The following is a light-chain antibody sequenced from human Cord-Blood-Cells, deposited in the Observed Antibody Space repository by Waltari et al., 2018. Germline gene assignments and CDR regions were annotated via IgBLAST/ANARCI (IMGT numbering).Light chain of an antibody. CDR3: CSDAGSSTPWV. CDR1: SSDVGSYNL. CDR2: EGS. Sequence: QSALTQPASVSGSPGQSITISCTGTSSDVGSYNLVSWYQQNPGKAPKLMSYEGSKRPSGVSNTFSGSQSGNTASLTISGLQAEDEADYYCCSDAGSSTPWVFGGGTKLTVL. J-gene: IGLJ3*02. V-gene: IGLV2-23*01.